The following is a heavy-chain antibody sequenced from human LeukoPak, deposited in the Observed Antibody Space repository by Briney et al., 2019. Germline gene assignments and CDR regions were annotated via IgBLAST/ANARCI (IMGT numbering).Heavy chain of an antibody. CDR1: GFTFSDYY. CDR2: ISSSGSTI. V-gene: IGHV3-11*01. Sequence: GGSLRLSCAASGFTFSDYYMSWIRQAPGKELEWVSYISSSGSTIYYADSVKGRFTISRDNAKNSLYLQMNSLRAEDTAVYYCARGCSGGSCYSSYYYYYMDVWGKGTTVTVSS. D-gene: IGHD2-15*01. CDR3: ARGCSGGSCYSSYYYYYMDV. J-gene: IGHJ6*03.